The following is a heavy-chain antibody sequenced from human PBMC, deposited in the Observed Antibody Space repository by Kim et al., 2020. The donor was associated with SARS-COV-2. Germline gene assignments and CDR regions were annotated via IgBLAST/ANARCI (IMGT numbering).Heavy chain of an antibody. CDR1: GFTFSSYG. CDR3: AKEVGYSSGWYPGNYYYYYGRDV. CDR2: ISYDGSNK. Sequence: GGSLRLSCAASGFTFSSYGMHWVRQAPGKGLEWVAVISYDGSNKYYADSVKGRFTISRDNSKNTLYLQMNSLRAEDTAVYYCAKEVGYSSGWYPGNYYYYYGRDVWGQGTTVTVSS. J-gene: IGHJ6*02. D-gene: IGHD6-19*01. V-gene: IGHV3-30*18.